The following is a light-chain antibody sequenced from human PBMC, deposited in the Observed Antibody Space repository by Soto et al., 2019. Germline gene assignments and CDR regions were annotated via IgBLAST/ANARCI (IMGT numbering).Light chain of an antibody. Sequence: QSVLTQPASVSGSPGQSIAISCTGTSSYVGGYNYVSWYQHHPGKAPKLIIYEVSNRPSGVSNRFSGSKSGNTASLTISGLQAEDEADYYCSSRGGRSTLVVIGGGTKLTVL. J-gene: IGLJ2*01. CDR3: SSRGGRSTLVV. CDR1: SSYVGGYNY. V-gene: IGLV2-14*01. CDR2: EVS.